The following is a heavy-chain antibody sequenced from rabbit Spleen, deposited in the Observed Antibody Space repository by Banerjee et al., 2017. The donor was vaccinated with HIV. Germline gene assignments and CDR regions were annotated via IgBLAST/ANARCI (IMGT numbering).Heavy chain of an antibody. CDR3: ARDLAAWNSGSYAFNL. CDR1: GFDFSSDA. V-gene: IGHV1S47*01. J-gene: IGHJ4*01. Sequence: EESGGGLVKPGASLTLTCKASGFDFSSDAMCWVRQAPGKGPEWIACIYNGDGTTYYASWVHGRFTISKASSTTVTLQMTSLTAADTATYFCARDLAAWNSGSYAFNLWGQGTLVTVS. D-gene: IGHD1-1*01. CDR2: IYNGDGTT.